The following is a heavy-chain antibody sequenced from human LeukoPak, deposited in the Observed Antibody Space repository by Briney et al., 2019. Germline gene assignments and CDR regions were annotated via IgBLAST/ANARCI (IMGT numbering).Heavy chain of an antibody. V-gene: IGHV4-39*01. D-gene: IGHD6-13*01. Sequence: PSQTLSLTCTVSGGSISSSSYYWGWIRQPPGKGLEWIGSIYYSGSTYYNPSLKSRVTISVDTSKNQFSLKLSSVTAADTAVYYCASSSWSLYYFDYWGQGTLVTVSS. CDR1: GGSISSSSYY. J-gene: IGHJ4*02. CDR2: IYYSGST. CDR3: ASSSWSLYYFDY.